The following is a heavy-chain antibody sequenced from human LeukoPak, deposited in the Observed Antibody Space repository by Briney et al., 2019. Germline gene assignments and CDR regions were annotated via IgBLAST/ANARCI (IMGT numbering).Heavy chain of an antibody. CDR1: GYSFTSYW. CDR3: ARRTPGSGSFDAFDI. CDR2: IYPGDSDP. J-gene: IGHJ3*02. D-gene: IGHD3-10*01. V-gene: IGHV5-51*01. Sequence: GESLKISCKGSGYSFTSYWIGWVRQMPGKGLEWMGIIYPGDSDPRYSPSFQGQVTISADKSISTAYLQWSSLKASDTAMYYCARRTPGSGSFDAFDIWGQGTMVTVSS.